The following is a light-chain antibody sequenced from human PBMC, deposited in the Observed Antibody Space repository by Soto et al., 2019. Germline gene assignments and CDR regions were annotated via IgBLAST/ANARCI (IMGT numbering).Light chain of an antibody. Sequence: ENQMTQSPSTLPSAVRDRVTMTCRASQSISNWLAWYQQKPGTAPKVLIYHASNLQSGVPSRFSGSGSGTEFTLTISSLQPDDFATYYCQKYNSYSFGQGTKVDIK. CDR2: HAS. J-gene: IGKJ1*01. CDR1: QSISNW. V-gene: IGKV1-5*01. CDR3: QKYNSYS.